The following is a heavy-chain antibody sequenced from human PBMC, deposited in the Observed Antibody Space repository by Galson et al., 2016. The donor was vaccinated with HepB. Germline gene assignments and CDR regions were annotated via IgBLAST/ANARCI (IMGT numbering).Heavy chain of an antibody. V-gene: IGHV3-53*01. CDR3: ARVQTFYDYTWGTSRPRYFDY. CDR1: GFAVRSNF. D-gene: IGHD3-16*02. CDR2: IYSGGST. J-gene: IGHJ4*02. Sequence: SLRLSCAVSGFAVRSNFMAWVRQAPGRGLEWVSLIYSGGSTYYADSVRGRFTISGDISKNTLFLEMLNLRAEDTAVYYCARVQTFYDYTWGTSRPRYFDYWGQGTLVTVSS.